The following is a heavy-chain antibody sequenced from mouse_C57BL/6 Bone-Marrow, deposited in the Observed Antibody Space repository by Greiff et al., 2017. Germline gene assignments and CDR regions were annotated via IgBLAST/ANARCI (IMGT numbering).Heavy chain of an antibody. V-gene: IGHV5-9-1*02. Sequence: EVKLVESGEGLVKPGGSLKLSCAASGFTFSSYAMSWVRQTPEKRLEWVAYISSGGDYIYYADTVKGRFTISRDNARNTLYLQMSSLKSEDTAMYYCTRGGGPYAMDYWGQGTSVTVSS. CDR3: TRGGGPYAMDY. CDR1: GFTFSSYA. J-gene: IGHJ4*01. CDR2: ISSGGDYI.